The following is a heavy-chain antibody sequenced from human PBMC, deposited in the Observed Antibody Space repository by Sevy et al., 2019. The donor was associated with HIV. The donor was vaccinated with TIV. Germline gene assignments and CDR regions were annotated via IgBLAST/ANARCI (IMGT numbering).Heavy chain of an antibody. CDR2: IYYSGST. Sequence: SETLSLTCTVSGGSISSSSYYWGWIRQPPGKGLEWIGSIYYSGSTYYNPSLKSRVTISVDTSKNQFSLKLSSVIAADTAVYYCARGGVRVVVVVAATRGESYNWFDPWGQGTLVTVSS. CDR1: GGSISSSSYY. V-gene: IGHV4-39*01. CDR3: ARGGVRVVVVVAATRGESYNWFDP. J-gene: IGHJ5*02. D-gene: IGHD2-15*01.